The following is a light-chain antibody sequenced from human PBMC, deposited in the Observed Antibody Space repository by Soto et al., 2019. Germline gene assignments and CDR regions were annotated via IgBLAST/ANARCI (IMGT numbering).Light chain of an antibody. CDR2: GAS. V-gene: IGKV3-20*01. J-gene: IGKJ4*01. CDR1: QSVRSSY. CDR3: QQYEILPVT. Sequence: EIVLTQSPGTLSLSPGERATLSCRASQSVRSSYLAWYQQKPGQAPRLLIYGASSRATGIPDRFRGSGSGTDFTLTISRLEPEDFAVYYFQQYEILPVTFVVGNKVEI.